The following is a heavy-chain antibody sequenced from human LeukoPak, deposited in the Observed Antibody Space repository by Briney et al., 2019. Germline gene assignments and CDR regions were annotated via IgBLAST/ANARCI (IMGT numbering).Heavy chain of an antibody. Sequence: PGGSLRLSCAASGLTFSSYAMNWVRQAPGKGLEWVSVVSGSGGSTYYADSVRGRFTISRDNSKSTLYLQMNSLRAEDTALYYCTGSYHYEYFQHWGQGTLVTVSS. V-gene: IGHV3-23*01. J-gene: IGHJ1*01. CDR3: TGSYHYEYFQH. CDR2: VSGSGGST. D-gene: IGHD2-15*01. CDR1: GLTFSSYA.